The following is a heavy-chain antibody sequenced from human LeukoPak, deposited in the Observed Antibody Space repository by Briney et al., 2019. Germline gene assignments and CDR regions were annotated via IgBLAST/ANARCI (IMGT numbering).Heavy chain of an antibody. CDR2: INTDGTST. J-gene: IGHJ4*02. Sequence: QPGGSLRLSCAASGFTFSSYWMHWFRQAPGKGLVWVSQINTDGTSTTYADSVKGRFTISRHNAKNTLYLQMNSLRAEDTAVYYCAGGSADPYWGQGTLVTVSS. CDR1: GFTFSSYW. D-gene: IGHD1-26*01. V-gene: IGHV3-74*01. CDR3: AGGSADPY.